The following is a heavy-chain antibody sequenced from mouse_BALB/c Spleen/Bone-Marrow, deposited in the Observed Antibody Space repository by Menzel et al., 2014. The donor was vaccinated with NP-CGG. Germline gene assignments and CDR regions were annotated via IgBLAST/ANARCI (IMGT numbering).Heavy chain of an antibody. J-gene: IGHJ2*01. CDR1: GYASSAYW. CDR3: TRSTASFDY. CDR2: IYPGDGDT. Sequence: QVQLQQPGAELVRPGSSVKISCKASGYASSAYWMNWVKQRPGQGLEWIGQIYPGDGDTNYNGKFKGKATLTADKSSSTAYMQLSSLTSEDSAVYFCTRSTASFDYWGQGATLTVSS. D-gene: IGHD1-2*01. V-gene: IGHV1-80*01.